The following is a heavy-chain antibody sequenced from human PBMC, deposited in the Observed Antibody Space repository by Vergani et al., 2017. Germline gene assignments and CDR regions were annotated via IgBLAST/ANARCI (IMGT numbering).Heavy chain of an antibody. CDR1: GFTFSSYA. CDR3: AKDLSRTVATFDY. CDR2: ISGSGGST. Sequence: EVQLVESGGVVVQPGGSLRLSCAASGFTFSSYAMSWVRQAPGKGLEWVSAISGSGGSTYYADSVKGRFTISRDNSKNTLYLQMNSLRAEDTAVYYCAKDLSRTVATFDYWGQGTLVTVSS. D-gene: IGHD4-17*01. J-gene: IGHJ4*02. V-gene: IGHV3-23*04.